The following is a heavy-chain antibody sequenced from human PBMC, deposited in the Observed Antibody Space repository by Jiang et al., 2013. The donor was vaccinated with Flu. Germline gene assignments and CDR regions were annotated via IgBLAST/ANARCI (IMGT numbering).Heavy chain of an antibody. Sequence: QLVESGGGVVQPGRSLRLSCAASGFTFDSYGVHWLRQAPDKGLEWVAVISYDGTKKYYAESVKGRFAISRDNSKNTVYLQMDSLRPEDTALYYCAKDFGSESYYPFVSYYFDYWGQGTRVAVSS. D-gene: IGHD3-10*01. CDR1: GFTFDSYG. CDR2: ISYDGTKK. V-gene: IGHV3-30*18. J-gene: IGHJ4*02. CDR3: AKDFGSESYYPFVSYYFDY.